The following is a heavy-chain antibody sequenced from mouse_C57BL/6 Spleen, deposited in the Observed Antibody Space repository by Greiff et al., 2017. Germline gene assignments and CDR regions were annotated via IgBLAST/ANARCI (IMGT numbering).Heavy chain of an antibody. J-gene: IGHJ2*01. Sequence: QVQLQQSGAELARPGASVQMSCKASGYTFTSYTMHWVKQRPGQGLEWIGYINPSSGYTKYNQKFKDKATLTADKSSSTAYMQLSSLTSEDSAVYYCASGIYDYDGYYFDYWGQGTTLTVSS. CDR3: ASGIYDYDGYYFDY. CDR1: GYTFTSYT. D-gene: IGHD2-4*01. V-gene: IGHV1-4*01. CDR2: INPSSGYT.